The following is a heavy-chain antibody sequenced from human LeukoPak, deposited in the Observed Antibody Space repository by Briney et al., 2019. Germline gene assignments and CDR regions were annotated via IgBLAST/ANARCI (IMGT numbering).Heavy chain of an antibody. J-gene: IGHJ4*02. Sequence: PGGSLRLSCAASGFTFSSYSMNWVRQAPGKGLEWIGSIYYSGSTYYNPSLKSRVTISVDTSKNQFSLKLSSVTAADTAVYYCARLYSGSFDYWGQGTLVTVSS. CDR1: GFTFSSYSMN. D-gene: IGHD1-26*01. CDR2: IYYSGST. CDR3: ARLYSGSFDY. V-gene: IGHV4-39*01.